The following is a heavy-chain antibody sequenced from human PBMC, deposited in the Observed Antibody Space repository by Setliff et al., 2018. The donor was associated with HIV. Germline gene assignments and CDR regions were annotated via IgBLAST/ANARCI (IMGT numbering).Heavy chain of an antibody. D-gene: IGHD3-22*01. CDR2: IVPILNTG. CDR1: GGTFRSHE. Sequence: GASVKVSCKASGGTFRSHEISWVRQAPGQGLEWMGGIVPILNTGNYAPKFQGRVTITADESTSTAYMQLSSLRSDDTAVYYCARGRNYDSSGYGDYYYMDVWGKGTTVTVSS. J-gene: IGHJ6*03. CDR3: ARGRNYDSSGYGDYYYMDV. V-gene: IGHV1-69*13.